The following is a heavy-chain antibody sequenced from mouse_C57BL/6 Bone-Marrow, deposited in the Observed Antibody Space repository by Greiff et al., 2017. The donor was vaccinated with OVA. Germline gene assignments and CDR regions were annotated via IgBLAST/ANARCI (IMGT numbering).Heavy chain of an antibody. Sequence: QVQLKEPGAELVKPGASVKLSCKASGYTFTSYWMHWVKQRPGRGLEWIGRIDPNSGGTKYNEKFKSKATLTVDKPSSTAYMQLSSLTSEDSAVYYCARGRLRRAYYFDYWGQGTTLTVSS. V-gene: IGHV1-72*01. CDR2: IDPNSGGT. D-gene: IGHD2-4*01. CDR3: ARGRLRRAYYFDY. J-gene: IGHJ2*01. CDR1: GYTFTSYW.